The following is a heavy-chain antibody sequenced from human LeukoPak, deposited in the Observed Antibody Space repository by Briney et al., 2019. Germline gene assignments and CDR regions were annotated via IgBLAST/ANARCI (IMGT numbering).Heavy chain of an antibody. J-gene: IGHJ4*02. CDR3: ARSTYIYSGSYYTPFDY. D-gene: IGHD1-26*01. Sequence: GGSLRLSCAASGFTFTDYWITWVRQAPGKGLEWVANIKQDGSETSYVDSVKGQFPISRDNAKNSLYLQMNSLRVKHTAVYYCARSTYIYSGSYYTPFDYWGQGTLVTVS. CDR1: GFTFTDYW. V-gene: IGHV3-7*01. CDR2: IKQDGSET.